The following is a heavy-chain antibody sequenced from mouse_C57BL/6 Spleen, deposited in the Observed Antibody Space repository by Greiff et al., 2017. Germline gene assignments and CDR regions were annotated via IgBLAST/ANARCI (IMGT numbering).Heavy chain of an antibody. CDR2: IDPSDSET. CDR1: GYTFTSYW. Sequence: QVQLQQPGAELVRPGSSVKLSCKASGYTFTSYWMHWVKQRPIQGLEWIGNIDPSDSETHYNQKFKDKATLTVDKSSSTAYMQLSSLTSEDSAVYYCARWGGNYDYYAMDYWGQGTSVTVSS. V-gene: IGHV1-52*01. CDR3: ARWGGNYDYYAMDY. D-gene: IGHD2-1*01. J-gene: IGHJ4*01.